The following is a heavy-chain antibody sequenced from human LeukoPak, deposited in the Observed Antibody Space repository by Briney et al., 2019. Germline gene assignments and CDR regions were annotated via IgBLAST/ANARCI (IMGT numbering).Heavy chain of an antibody. D-gene: IGHD6-13*01. Sequence: PSETLSLTCTVSGGSISSYYWSWIRQPPGKGLEWIGYIYYSGSTNYNPSLKSRVTISVDTSKNQLSLKLSSVTAADTAVYYCARDAAAGTSIDYLDYWGQGTLVTVSS. V-gene: IGHV4-59*12. CDR2: IYYSGST. CDR3: ARDAAAGTSIDYLDY. CDR1: GGSISSYY. J-gene: IGHJ4*02.